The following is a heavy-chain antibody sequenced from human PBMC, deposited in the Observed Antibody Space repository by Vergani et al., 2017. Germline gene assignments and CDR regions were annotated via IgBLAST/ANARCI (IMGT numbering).Heavy chain of an antibody. D-gene: IGHD6-13*01. CDR2: IGSSSSTI. J-gene: IGHJ4*02. Sequence: EVQLVESGGGLVQPGGSLRLSCAASGFTFSSYSMNWVRQAPGKVLEWVSYIGSSSSTIYYADSVKGRFTISRDNAKNSLYLQMNSLRAEDTAVYYCARDLRGRAAGFRPFDYWGQGTLVTVSS. CDR3: ARDLRGRAAGFRPFDY. V-gene: IGHV3-48*01. CDR1: GFTFSSYS.